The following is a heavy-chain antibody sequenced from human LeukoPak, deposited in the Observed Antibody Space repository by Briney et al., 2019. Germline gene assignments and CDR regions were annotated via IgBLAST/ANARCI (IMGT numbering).Heavy chain of an antibody. Sequence: GGSLRLSCAASGFTFSSAWMGWVRQAPGKGLEWVGRIKSKTDGETTAYGAPVKGRFTISRDDSKNTQYLQMNSLKAEDTAVYYCTTDSLVMNYWGQGTLVTVSS. J-gene: IGHJ4*02. CDR3: TTDSLVMNY. CDR1: GFTFSSAW. CDR2: IKSKTDGETT. D-gene: IGHD2-21*01. V-gene: IGHV3-15*01.